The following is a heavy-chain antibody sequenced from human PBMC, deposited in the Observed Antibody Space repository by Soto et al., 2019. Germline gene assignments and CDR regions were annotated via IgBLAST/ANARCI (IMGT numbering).Heavy chain of an antibody. D-gene: IGHD3-9*01. CDR3: ARLGGGYNTLTGYYTDYYMAV. CDR2: MNPNSGNT. J-gene: IGHJ6*03. Sequence: ASVKVSCKASGYTFTSYDINWVRQATGQGLEWMGWMNPNSGNTGYAQKFQGRVTMTRNTSISTAYMELSSLRSEDTAVYCCARLGGGYNTLTGYYTDYYMAVWGKGTTVTVSS. CDR1: GYTFTSYD. V-gene: IGHV1-8*01.